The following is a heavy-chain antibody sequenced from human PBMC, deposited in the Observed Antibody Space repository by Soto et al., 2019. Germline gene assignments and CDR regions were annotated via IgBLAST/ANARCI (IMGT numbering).Heavy chain of an antibody. CDR1: RFTFSDYG. J-gene: IGHJ6*02. Sequence: EVHLVESGGGLVQPGGSLGLSCTASRFTFSDYGMNWVRQAPGKGLEWVSYISSSSGTIYYADSVKGRFTISRDNAKNSLYLQMNSLRDEDTAVYYCARARVGYYYHNGMDVWGQGTTVTVSS. V-gene: IGHV3-48*02. CDR2: ISSSSGTI. CDR3: ARARVGYYYHNGMDV.